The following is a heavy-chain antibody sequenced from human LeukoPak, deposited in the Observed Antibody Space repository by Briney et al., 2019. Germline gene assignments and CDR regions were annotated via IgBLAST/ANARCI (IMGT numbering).Heavy chain of an antibody. Sequence: SETLSLTCAVYGGSFNTYYWSWIRQPPGKGLEWIGEINHSGSTNYNPSLKSRFTISVDTSKNQFSLKLSSVTAADTAVYYCARVGYCSHGSCLRLDWYFDLWGRGTLVTVSS. V-gene: IGHV4-34*01. CDR3: ARVGYCSHGSCLRLDWYFDL. CDR2: INHSGST. D-gene: IGHD2-15*01. J-gene: IGHJ2*01. CDR1: GGSFNTYY.